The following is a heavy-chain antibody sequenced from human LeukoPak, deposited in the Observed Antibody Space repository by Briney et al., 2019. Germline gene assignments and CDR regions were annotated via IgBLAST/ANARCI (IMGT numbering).Heavy chain of an antibody. CDR2: ISGTSGGT. CDR1: GFTLSPNA. CDR3: AKIKGVTVWFHDAFDI. V-gene: IGHV3-23*01. J-gene: IGHJ3*02. Sequence: GGSLRLSCAASGFTLSPNAMTWVRQAPGKGLEWVSTISGTSGGTYYTDSVKGRFTISRDNSKNTLSLQMNSLRAEDTAVYYCAKIKGVTVWFHDAFDIWGQGTLVTVSS. D-gene: IGHD2-21*02.